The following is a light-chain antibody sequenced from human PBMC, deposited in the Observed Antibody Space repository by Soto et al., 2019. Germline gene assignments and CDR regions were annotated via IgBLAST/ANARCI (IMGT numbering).Light chain of an antibody. Sequence: QSALTQPASVSGSPGQSITISCTGTSSDVGSYNLVSWYQQHPGKVPKILISERGKRPSGVSNRFSGSKSGNTASLTISGLQAEDETDYCCCSYLSGGTYVFGTGNKLTVL. CDR1: SSDVGSYNL. J-gene: IGLJ1*01. CDR3: CSYLSGGTYV. CDR2: ERG. V-gene: IGLV2-23*01.